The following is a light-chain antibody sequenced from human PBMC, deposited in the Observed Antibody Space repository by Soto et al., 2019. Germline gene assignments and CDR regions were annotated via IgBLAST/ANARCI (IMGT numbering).Light chain of an antibody. CDR2: DAS. CDR1: QSVSSY. J-gene: IGKJ2*01. Sequence: EIVLTQSPATLSLSPGERANLSCRASQSVSSYLAWYQQKPGQAPRLLIYDASNRATGIPARFSGSGSGTDFTLTISSLEPEDFAVYYCQQRSNWPPLYTFGQGTNLEIK. CDR3: QQRSNWPPLYT. V-gene: IGKV3-11*01.